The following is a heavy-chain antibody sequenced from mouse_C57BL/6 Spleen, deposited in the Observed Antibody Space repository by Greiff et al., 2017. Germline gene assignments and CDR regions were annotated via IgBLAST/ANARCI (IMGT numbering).Heavy chain of an antibody. CDR1: GYSFTSYY. J-gene: IGHJ2*01. D-gene: IGHD1-1*01. V-gene: IGHV1-66*01. CDR3: ARRGSYGSYFDY. CDR2: IYPGSGNT. Sequence: QVQLQQSGPELVKPGASVKISCKASGYSFTSYYIHWVKQRPGQGLEWIGWIYPGSGNTKYNEKFKCKATLTADTSSSTAYMQLSGLTSEDSAVYYCARRGSYGSYFDYWGQGTTLTVSS.